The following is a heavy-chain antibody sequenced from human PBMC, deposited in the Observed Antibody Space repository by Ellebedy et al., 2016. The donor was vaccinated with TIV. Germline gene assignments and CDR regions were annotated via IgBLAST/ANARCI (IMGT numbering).Heavy chain of an antibody. CDR2: INPSGGST. Sequence: ASVTVSCXASGYTFTSYYMHWVRQAPGQGLEWMGIINPSGGSTSYAQKFQGRVTMTRDTSTSTVYMELSSLRSEDTAVYYCARVGHSVRGVIPYWYFDLWGRGTLVTVSS. CDR3: ARVGHSVRGVIPYWYFDL. CDR1: GYTFTSYY. J-gene: IGHJ2*01. D-gene: IGHD3-10*01. V-gene: IGHV1-46*01.